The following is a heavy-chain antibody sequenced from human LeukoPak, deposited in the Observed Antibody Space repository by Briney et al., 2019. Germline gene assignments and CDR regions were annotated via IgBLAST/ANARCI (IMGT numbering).Heavy chain of an antibody. J-gene: IGHJ6*03. CDR1: GGSISSYY. CDR3: ARAPGNDYYPYYYMDV. Sequence: SETLSLTCTVSGGSISSYYWSWIRQPPGKGLEWIGYIYYSGSTNYNPSLTSRVTISVDTSKNQFSLKVSSVTAADTAVYYCARAPGNDYYPYYYMDVWGKGTTVTVSS. D-gene: IGHD4/OR15-4a*01. V-gene: IGHV4-59*01. CDR2: IYYSGST.